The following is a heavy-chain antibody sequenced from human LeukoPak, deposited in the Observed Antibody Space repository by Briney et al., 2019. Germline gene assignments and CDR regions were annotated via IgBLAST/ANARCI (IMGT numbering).Heavy chain of an antibody. CDR3: ARERDASDAFDI. Sequence: NPGGSLRLSCAASGFTFSSYSMNWVRQAPGKGLEWVSSISSSSSYIYYADSVKGRFTISRDNAKNSLYLQMNSLRAEDTAVYYCARERDASDAFDIWGQGKMVTVSS. CDR1: GFTFSSYS. J-gene: IGHJ3*02. CDR2: ISSSSSYI. V-gene: IGHV3-21*01. D-gene: IGHD5-24*01.